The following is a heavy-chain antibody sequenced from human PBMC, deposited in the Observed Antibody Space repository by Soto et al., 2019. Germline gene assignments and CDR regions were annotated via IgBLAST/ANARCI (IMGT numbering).Heavy chain of an antibody. CDR3: AGRNSLASVSLNCRELSNYKWIDP. J-gene: IGHJ5*02. D-gene: IGHD3-16*02. CDR2: IYYIGST. CDR1: GDSITNSNYY. Sequence: PSETLSLTCTVSGDSITNSNYYWGWFRQPPGKGLEWIASIYYIGSTYYNPSLKSRVTISVDTSNNQFSLNLNSVTASDTAVYYCAGRNSLASVSLNCRELSNYKWIDPWGPGTLVTVSS. V-gene: IGHV4-39*01.